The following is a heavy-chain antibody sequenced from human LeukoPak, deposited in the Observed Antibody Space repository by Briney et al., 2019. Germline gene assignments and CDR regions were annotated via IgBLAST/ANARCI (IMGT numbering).Heavy chain of an antibody. CDR3: ARDHFAIADEYFQH. CDR2: IGASGGGT. V-gene: IGHV3-23*01. D-gene: IGHD2-21*01. J-gene: IGHJ1*01. Sequence: GGSLRLSCAASGFTFSTSVMNWVRQAPGKGLEWVSAIGASGGGTYYADSVKGRFTISRDDSKNTLYLQMNNLRAEDTAVYYCARDHFAIADEYFQHWGQGTLVTVSS. CDR1: GFTFSTSV.